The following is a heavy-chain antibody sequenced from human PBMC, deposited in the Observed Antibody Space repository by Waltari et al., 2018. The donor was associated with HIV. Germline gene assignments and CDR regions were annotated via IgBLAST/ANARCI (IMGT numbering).Heavy chain of an antibody. CDR1: GFTFSGSA. CDR3: TREGRENY. V-gene: IGHV3-73*02. Sequence: EVQLVESGGGLVQPGGSLKLSCAASGFTFSGSAMHWVRQASGKGREWVGRIRRKANSYATAYAASVKGRFTISRDDSKNTAYLQMNSLKTEDTAVYYCTREGRENYWGQGTLVTVSS. J-gene: IGHJ4*02. CDR2: IRRKANSYAT.